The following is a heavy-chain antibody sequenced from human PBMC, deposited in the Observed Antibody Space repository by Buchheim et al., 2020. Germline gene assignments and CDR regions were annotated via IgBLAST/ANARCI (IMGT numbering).Heavy chain of an antibody. D-gene: IGHD5/OR15-5a*01. Sequence: QGQLQQWGAGLLKPSETLSLTCAVYGGSFSSYYWSWIRQPPGEGLEWIGEINHSGGTNYNPSLKSRVTISLDQTKNHFFLILSSVTAADTAVYYCARGEVYRYYYYGMDAWGQGTT. CDR3: ARGEVYRYYYYGMDA. CDR1: GGSFSSYY. CDR2: INHSGGT. J-gene: IGHJ6*02. V-gene: IGHV4-34*01.